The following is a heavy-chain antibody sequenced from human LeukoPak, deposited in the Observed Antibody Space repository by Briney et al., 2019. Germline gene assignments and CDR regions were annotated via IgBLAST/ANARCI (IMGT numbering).Heavy chain of an antibody. J-gene: IGHJ3*01. CDR3: ARERYSAYDGAAFDV. V-gene: IGHV3-64*01. CDR1: GFTFNNYA. D-gene: IGHD5-12*01. Sequence: GGSLRLSCAASGFTFNNYAMHWVRRAPGKGLEYVSGISSTGGTSYYASSVKGRFTISRDNSKNTLYLQMGSLRAEDMAVYYCARERYSAYDGAAFDVWGQETMVTVSS. CDR2: ISSTGGTS.